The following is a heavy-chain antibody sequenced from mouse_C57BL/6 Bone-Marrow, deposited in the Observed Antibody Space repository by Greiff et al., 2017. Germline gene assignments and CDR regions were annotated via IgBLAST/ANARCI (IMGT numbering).Heavy chain of an antibody. CDR3: ARAGDYDERDY. D-gene: IGHD2-4*01. Sequence: QVQLKQPGAELVMPGASVKLSCKASGYTFTSYWMHWVKQRPGQGLAWIGEIDPSDSYTNYNQKFKGKYTLTVDKSSSTAYMQLSSLTSEDSAVCYCARAGDYDERDYWGQGTSVTVSS. CDR1: GYTFTSYW. CDR2: IDPSDSYT. J-gene: IGHJ4*01. V-gene: IGHV1-69*01.